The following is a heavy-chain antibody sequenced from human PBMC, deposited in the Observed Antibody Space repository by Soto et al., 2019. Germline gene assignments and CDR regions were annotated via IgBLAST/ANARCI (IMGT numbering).Heavy chain of an antibody. CDR3: ARDGRDYDFWRGVAYYYGMDV. D-gene: IGHD3-3*01. CDR1: GFTFSSYA. V-gene: IGHV3-33*01. J-gene: IGHJ6*02. CDR2: IWYDGSNK. Sequence: QVQLVESGGGVVQPGRSLRLSCAASGFTFSSYAMHWVRQAPGKGLEWVAVIWYDGSNKYYADSVKGRFTISRDNSKNTLYLQMNSLRAEDTAVYYCARDGRDYDFWRGVAYYYGMDVWGQGTTVTVSS.